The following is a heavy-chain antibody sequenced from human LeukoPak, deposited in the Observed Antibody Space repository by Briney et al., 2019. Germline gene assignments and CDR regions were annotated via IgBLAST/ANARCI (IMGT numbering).Heavy chain of an antibody. CDR2: ISGSGGST. Sequence: GGPLRLSCAASGFTFSSYAMSWVRQAPGKGLEWVSAISGSGGSTYYADSVKGRFTISRDNSKNMLYLQMNSLRAEDTAVYYCAKDLAYYYYYYMDVWGKGTTVTVSS. J-gene: IGHJ6*03. D-gene: IGHD3-16*01. CDR1: GFTFSSYA. V-gene: IGHV3-23*01. CDR3: AKDLAYYYYYYMDV.